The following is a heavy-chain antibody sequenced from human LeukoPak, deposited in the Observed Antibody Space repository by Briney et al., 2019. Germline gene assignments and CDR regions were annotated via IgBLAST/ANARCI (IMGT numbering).Heavy chain of an antibody. D-gene: IGHD2-15*01. CDR3: ARMVVAAMNWFDP. CDR1: GYTFTSYG. CDR2: ISAYNGNT. Sequence: ASVKVSCKASGYTFTSYGISWVRQAPGQGPEWMGWISAYNGNTSYAQKLQGRVTMTTDTSTSTAYMELRSLRSDDTAVYYCARMVVAAMNWFDPWGQGTLVTVSS. V-gene: IGHV1-18*01. J-gene: IGHJ5*02.